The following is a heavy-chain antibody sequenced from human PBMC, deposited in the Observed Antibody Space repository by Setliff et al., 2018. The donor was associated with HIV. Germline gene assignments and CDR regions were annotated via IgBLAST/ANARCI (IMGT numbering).Heavy chain of an antibody. CDR1: GYAITSGFY. CDR2: IYHSGTT. CDR3: AGEAWTSYRSSSGYYYYHMDV. D-gene: IGHD6-6*01. V-gene: IGHV4-38-2*01. Sequence: ASETLSLTCAVSGYAITSGFYWGWIRQPPGKGLEWIGSIYHSGTTNYNSSLKSRVTISVDTSKNQFSLKLSSVTAADTAVYYCAGEAWTSYRSSSGYYYYHMDVWGKGTTVTVSS. J-gene: IGHJ6*03.